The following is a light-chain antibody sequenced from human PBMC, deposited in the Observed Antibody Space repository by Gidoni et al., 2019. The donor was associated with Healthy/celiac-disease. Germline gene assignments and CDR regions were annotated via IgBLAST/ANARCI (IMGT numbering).Light chain of an antibody. CDR3: QQSYSTPRT. CDR1: QSISSY. CDR2: AAS. J-gene: IGKJ1*01. Sequence: DIQMTQSPSSLSASVGDRVTITCRASQSISSYLYWYKQKPGKAPKLLIYAASSLQSGVPSRFSSSGSGTDFTLTSSSLQPEDFATYYCQQSYSTPRTFGQGTKVEIK. V-gene: IGKV1-39*01.